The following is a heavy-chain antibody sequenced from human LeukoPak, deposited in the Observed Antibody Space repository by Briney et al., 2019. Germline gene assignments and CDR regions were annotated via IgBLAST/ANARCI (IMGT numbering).Heavy chain of an antibody. V-gene: IGHV4-34*01. CDR1: GGSFSAYY. D-gene: IGHD6-6*01. CDR2: INHSGST. Sequence: SETLSLTCAVYGGSFSAYYWTWIRQPPGKGLEWMGEINHSGSTNYNPSLKSRVTISVDTSKNQFSLELSSVTAADTAVYYCARTGPRVATRPRYYYYYMDVWGKGTPVTVSS. CDR3: ARTGPRVATRPRYYYYYMDV. J-gene: IGHJ6*03.